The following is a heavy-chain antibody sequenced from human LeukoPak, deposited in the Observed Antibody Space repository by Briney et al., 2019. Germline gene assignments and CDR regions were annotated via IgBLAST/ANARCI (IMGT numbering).Heavy chain of an antibody. V-gene: IGHV3-21*01. J-gene: IGHJ4*02. CDR1: GFTFSSYR. CDR2: ISSSSSYI. D-gene: IGHD3-22*01. Sequence: GGSLRLSCAASGFTFSSYRMNWVPQAPGKGLEWVSSISSSSSYIYYADSVKGRFTISRDNAKNSLYLQMNNLRAEDTAVYYLARRGYDSSGYSYWGQATLVTVSS. CDR3: ARRGYDSSGYSY.